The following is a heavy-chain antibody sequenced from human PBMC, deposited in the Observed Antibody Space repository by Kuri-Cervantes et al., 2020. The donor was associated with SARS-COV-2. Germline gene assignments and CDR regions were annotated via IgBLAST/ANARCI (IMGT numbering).Heavy chain of an antibody. D-gene: IGHD2-2*01. CDR2: ISSSSSTI. V-gene: IGHV3-11*04. J-gene: IGHJ3*02. Sequence: GESLKISCTVSGYSISSGYYGGWIRQPPGKGLEWVSYISSSSSTIYYADSVKGRFTISRDNAKNSLYLQMNSLRAEDTAVYYCARDRYCSSTSCYDAFDIWGQGTMVTVSS. CDR3: ARDRYCSSTSCYDAFDI. CDR1: GYSISSGYY.